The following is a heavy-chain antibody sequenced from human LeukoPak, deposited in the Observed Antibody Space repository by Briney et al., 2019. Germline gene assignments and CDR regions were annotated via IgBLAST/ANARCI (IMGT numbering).Heavy chain of an antibody. CDR1: GGSISSGDYY. J-gene: IGHJ4*02. CDR2: IYYSGST. Sequence: PSETLSLTCTVSGGSISSGDYYWSWIRQPPGKGLEWIGYIYYSGSTYYNPSLKSRVTISVDTSKNLFSLKPSSVTAADTAVYYCASGDVDTAMERYWGQGTLVTVSS. CDR3: ASGDVDTAMERY. D-gene: IGHD5-18*01. V-gene: IGHV4-30-4*08.